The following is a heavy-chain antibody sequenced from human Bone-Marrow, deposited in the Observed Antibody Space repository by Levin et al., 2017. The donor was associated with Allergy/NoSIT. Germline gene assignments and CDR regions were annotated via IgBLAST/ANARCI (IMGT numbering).Heavy chain of an antibody. D-gene: IGHD6-13*01. CDR3: ARQLLVRGSSFPYALDV. J-gene: IGHJ3*01. CDR2: IYTGGST. Sequence: GGSLRLSCAGSGFSVSGNYMSWVRQAPGKGLEWVSVIYTGGSTYYADSVKGRFTISRDNAKNTLYLHLNSLRTEDTAVYYCARQLLVRGSSFPYALDVWGQGTMVTVSS. V-gene: IGHV3-53*01. CDR1: GFSVSGNY.